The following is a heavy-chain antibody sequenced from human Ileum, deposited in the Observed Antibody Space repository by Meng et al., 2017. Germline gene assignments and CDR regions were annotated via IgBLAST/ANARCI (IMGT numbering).Heavy chain of an antibody. J-gene: IGHJ4*02. D-gene: IGHD2-21*01. CDR3: ARGAIGTRPFDY. CDR1: GDSISTNW. CDR2: IYHSGAF. Sequence: VRPEDSGPGRVNPSGTLPLPCAVSGDSISTNWWNWVRQPPGKGLEWIGEIYHSGAFNYNPSLRSRVTISVDKSKNQLSLKLGSLTAADTAVYYCARGAIGTRPFDYWGQGTLVTVSS. V-gene: IGHV4-4*02.